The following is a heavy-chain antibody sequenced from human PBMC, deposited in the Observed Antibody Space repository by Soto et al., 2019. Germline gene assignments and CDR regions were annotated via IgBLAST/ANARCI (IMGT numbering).Heavy chain of an antibody. CDR3: ARARSGDRRFDS. CDR2: IYYSGST. CDR1: GYSISSSSYY. Sequence: SETLSLTCTVSGYSISSSSYYWDCIRQPPGKGLEWIGSIYYSGSTYYNPSLKSRVTISVDTSKNQFSLKLSSVTAADTAVYYCARARSGDRRFDSWGQGALVTVSS. V-gene: IGHV4-39*01. D-gene: IGHD2-21*02. J-gene: IGHJ4*02.